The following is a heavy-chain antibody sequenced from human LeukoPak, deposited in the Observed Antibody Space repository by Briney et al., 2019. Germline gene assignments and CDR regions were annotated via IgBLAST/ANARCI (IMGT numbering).Heavy chain of an antibody. D-gene: IGHD6-19*01. CDR1: GFTFSSYA. J-gene: IGHJ4*02. CDR3: AREGYSSGHFDY. Sequence: PGGSLRLSCAASGFTFSSYAMHWVRQAPGKGLEWVAVISYDGSNKYYADSVKGRFTISRDSSKNTLYLQMNSLRAEDTAVYYCAREGYSSGHFDYWGQGTLVTVSS. V-gene: IGHV3-30-3*01. CDR2: ISYDGSNK.